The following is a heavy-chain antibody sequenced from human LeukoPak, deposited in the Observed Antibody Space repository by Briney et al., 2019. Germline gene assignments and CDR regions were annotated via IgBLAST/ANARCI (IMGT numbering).Heavy chain of an antibody. Sequence: GGSLRLSCAASGFTFSSYAMHWVRQAPGKGLEYVSAISSNGGSTYYANSVKGRFTISRDNSKNTLDLQMNSLRAEDTAVYYCARLIAVAGTIWGQGTLVTVSS. CDR1: GFTFSSYA. CDR3: ARLIAVAGTI. CDR2: ISSNGGST. V-gene: IGHV3-64*01. D-gene: IGHD6-19*01. J-gene: IGHJ4*02.